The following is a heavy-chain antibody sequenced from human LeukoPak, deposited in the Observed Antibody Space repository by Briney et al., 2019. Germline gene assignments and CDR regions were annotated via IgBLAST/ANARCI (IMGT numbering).Heavy chain of an antibody. CDR1: GYTFTSYG. CDR3: ARGEYSYAYDY. D-gene: IGHD5-18*01. CDR2: VTPNTGGT. V-gene: IGHV1-2*02. J-gene: IGHJ4*02. Sequence: ASVKVSCKASGYTFTSYGISWVRQAPGQGLEWMGWVTPNTGGTHFAQKFQGRVTMTRDTSISTAYMELTRLRSDDTAVYYCARGEYSYAYDYWGQGTLVTVSS.